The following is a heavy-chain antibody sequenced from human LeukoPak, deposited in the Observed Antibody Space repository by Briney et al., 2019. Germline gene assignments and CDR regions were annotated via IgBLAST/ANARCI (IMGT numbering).Heavy chain of an antibody. V-gene: IGHV3-48*03. CDR1: GFTFSSYE. Sequence: GSLRLSCAASGFTFSSYEMNWVRQAPGKGLEWVSYISSSGSTIYYADSVKGRFTISRDNSKNTLYLQMGSLRGEDMAVYYCARSGGWTPTVYYFDYWGQGTLVSVSS. CDR2: ISSSGSTI. CDR3: ARSGGWTPTVYYFDY. D-gene: IGHD1-26*01. J-gene: IGHJ4*02.